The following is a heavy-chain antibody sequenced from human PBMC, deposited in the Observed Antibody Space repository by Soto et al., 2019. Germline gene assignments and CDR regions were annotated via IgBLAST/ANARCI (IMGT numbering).Heavy chain of an antibody. CDR2: INHSGST. D-gene: IGHD2-21*01. CDR3: AGYSAITNWFDP. V-gene: IGHV4-34*01. J-gene: IGHJ5*02. Sequence: SETLSLTCAVYGGSFSCYYWSGIRQPPGKGLEWIGEINHSGSTNYNPSLKSRVTISVDTSKNQFSLKLSSVTAADTAVYYCAGYSAITNWFDPWGQGTLVTVSS. CDR1: GGSFSCYY.